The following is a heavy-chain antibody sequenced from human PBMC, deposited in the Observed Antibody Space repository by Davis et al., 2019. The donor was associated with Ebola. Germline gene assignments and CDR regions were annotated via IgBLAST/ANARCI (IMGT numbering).Heavy chain of an antibody. CDR3: ARVLRYFDWLLRWFDP. Sequence: MPSETLSLTCTVSGGSVSSGSYYWSWIRQPTGKGLEWIGEINHSGSTNYNPSLKSRVTISVDTSKNQFSLKLSSVTAADTAVYYCARVLRYFDWLLRWFDPWGQGTLVTVSS. CDR2: INHSGST. D-gene: IGHD3-9*01. V-gene: IGHV4-61*01. J-gene: IGHJ5*02. CDR1: GGSVSSGSYY.